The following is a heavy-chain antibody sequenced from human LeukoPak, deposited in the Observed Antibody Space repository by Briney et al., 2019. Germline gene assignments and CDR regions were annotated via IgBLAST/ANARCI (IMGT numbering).Heavy chain of an antibody. CDR1: GGSISSYY. J-gene: IGHJ6*03. D-gene: IGHD3-22*01. CDR3: ARGSGSSGWYGLSYYYDSSGYPTHYYYYMDV. V-gene: IGHV4-34*01. CDR2: INHSGST. Sequence: SETLSLTCTVSGGSISSYYWSWIRQPPGKGLEWIGEINHSGSTNYNPSLKSRVTISVDTSKNQFSLKLSSVTAADTAVYYCARGSGSSGWYGLSYYYDSSGYPTHYYYYMDVWGKGTTVTISS.